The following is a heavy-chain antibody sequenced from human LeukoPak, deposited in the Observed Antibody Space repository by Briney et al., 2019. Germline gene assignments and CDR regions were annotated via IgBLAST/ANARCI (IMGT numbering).Heavy chain of an antibody. V-gene: IGHV4-34*01. Sequence: SETLSLTCALYGGSLSVYYWTWMPHPPGKGVECIGEINHSGSTNFNLSLKSRVTISLHTSKKQISLKLSSVTAAHTPVYSCARSSSEYCSTSSCFWPNWGQGTPVTVSS. J-gene: IGHJ4*02. CDR1: GGSLSVYY. CDR3: ARSSSEYCSTSSCFWPN. D-gene: IGHD2-2*01. CDR2: INHSGST.